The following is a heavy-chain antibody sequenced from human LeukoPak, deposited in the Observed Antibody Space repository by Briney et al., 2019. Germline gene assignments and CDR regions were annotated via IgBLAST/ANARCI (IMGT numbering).Heavy chain of an antibody. D-gene: IGHD2-15*01. J-gene: IGHJ4*02. CDR2: ISYDAAVK. CDR1: GFTLRSYA. CDR3: ARDFSTWYSIDY. Sequence: GTFLRLSCAVSGFTLRSYAIHWVRQAPGKGLQWVAFISYDAAVKYYADFVRGRFTVSRDNSKNTLSLQMNSLRPENTAVYYCARDFSTWYSIDYWGRGTLVTVSS. V-gene: IGHV3-30-3*01.